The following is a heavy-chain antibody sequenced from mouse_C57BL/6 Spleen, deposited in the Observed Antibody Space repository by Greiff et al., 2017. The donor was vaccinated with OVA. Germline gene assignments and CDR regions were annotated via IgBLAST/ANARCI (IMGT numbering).Heavy chain of an antibody. CDR1: GYTFTSYW. CDR3: ARSITTVPYWYFDV. J-gene: IGHJ1*03. V-gene: IGHV1-69*01. D-gene: IGHD1-1*01. CDR2: IDPSDSYT. Sequence: QVQLQQSGAELVMPGASVKLSCKASGYTFTSYWMHWVKQRPGQGLEWIGEIDPSDSYTNYNQKFKGKSTLTVDKSSSTAYMQLSSLTSEDSAVYYCARSITTVPYWYFDVWGTGTTVTVSS.